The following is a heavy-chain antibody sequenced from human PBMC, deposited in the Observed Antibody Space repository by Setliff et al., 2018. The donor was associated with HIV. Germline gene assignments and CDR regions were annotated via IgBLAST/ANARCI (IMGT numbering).Heavy chain of an antibody. CDR2: IYYSGNT. CDR1: GGSISSGGYY. J-gene: IGHJ4*02. D-gene: IGHD6-13*01. Sequence: SETLSLTCTVSGGSISSGGYYWNWIRQHPGKGLEWIGYIYYSGNTYYNPSLKSRITISLATSKNQFSLKLSSVTAADTAVYYCARGIAAAGGYFDYWGPGTLVTVSS. CDR3: ARGIAAAGGYFDY. V-gene: IGHV4-31*03.